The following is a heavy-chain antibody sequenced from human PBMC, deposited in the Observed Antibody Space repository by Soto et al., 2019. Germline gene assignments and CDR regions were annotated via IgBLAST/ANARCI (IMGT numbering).Heavy chain of an antibody. J-gene: IGHJ4*02. D-gene: IGHD6-6*01. CDR1: GFTLSYHY. V-gene: IGHV3-72*01. CDR2: SRDKAQGYST. Sequence: PGGSLRLSCAGSGFTLSYHYIDWVRPAPGKGLEWVGRSRDKAQGYSTAYAASVKGRFTTSRDESKNSLYLQMNSLRAEDTAVYYCARSIAAARGPFDYWGQGTLVTVSS. CDR3: ARSIAAARGPFDY.